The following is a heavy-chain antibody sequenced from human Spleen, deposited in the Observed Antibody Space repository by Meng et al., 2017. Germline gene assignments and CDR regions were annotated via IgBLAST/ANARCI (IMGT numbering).Heavy chain of an antibody. D-gene: IGHD3-22*01. CDR3: ARDDYDSSGYYYSGVDY. CDR2: INPNSGGT. V-gene: IGHV1-2*06. CDR1: GYTFTGYY. Sequence: VQLVQSGAEVKKPGASVKVSCKASGYTFTGYYMHWVRQAPGQGLEWMGRINPNSGGTNYAQKFQGRVTMTRDTSISTAYMELSRLRSDDTAVYYCARDDYDSSGYYYSGVDYWGQGTLVTVSS. J-gene: IGHJ4*02.